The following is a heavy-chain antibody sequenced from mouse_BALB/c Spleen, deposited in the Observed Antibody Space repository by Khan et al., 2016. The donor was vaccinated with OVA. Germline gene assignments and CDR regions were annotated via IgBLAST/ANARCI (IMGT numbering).Heavy chain of an antibody. CDR2: INPTSGYT. J-gene: IGHJ2*01. V-gene: IGHV1-7*01. CDR3: TRDRIDY. CDR1: GYTFSTYW. Sequence: QVQLQQSGAALAKPGASVKMSCKASGYTFSTYWMHWVKQRPGQGLEWIGYINPTSGYTDYNEKFKDKATLSADKSSSTAYMQLSRLTSEDSAVYYGTRDRIDYLGQGTTLTVAS.